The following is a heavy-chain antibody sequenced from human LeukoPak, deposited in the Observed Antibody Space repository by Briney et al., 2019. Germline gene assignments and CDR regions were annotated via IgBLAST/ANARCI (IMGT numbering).Heavy chain of an antibody. Sequence: GGSLRLSCAASGFTFSSYGMHWVRQAPGKGQEWVAVIWYDGSNKYYADSVKGRFTISRDNSKNTLYLQMNSLRAEDTAVYYCAREGSTYYYDSSGYPKGDYFDYWGQGTLVTVSS. CDR2: IWYDGSNK. D-gene: IGHD3-22*01. CDR3: AREGSTYYYDSSGYPKGDYFDY. V-gene: IGHV3-33*01. CDR1: GFTFSSYG. J-gene: IGHJ4*02.